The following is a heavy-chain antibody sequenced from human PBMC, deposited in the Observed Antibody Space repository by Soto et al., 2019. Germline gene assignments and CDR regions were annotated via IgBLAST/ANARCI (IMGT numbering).Heavy chain of an antibody. V-gene: IGHV4-4*02. CDR2: IYHSGGT. CDR1: GGSISSSNC. Sequence: QVQLQESGPGLVKPSGTLSLTCAVSGGSISSSNCWSWVRQPPGKGLEWIGEIYHSGGTNFNPSLKSRVTISVDKAKDPFSLKLTSVTAADTAVYYCARVSGSSYYGMDVWGQGTTVTVSS. CDR3: ARVSGSSYYGMDV. J-gene: IGHJ6*02.